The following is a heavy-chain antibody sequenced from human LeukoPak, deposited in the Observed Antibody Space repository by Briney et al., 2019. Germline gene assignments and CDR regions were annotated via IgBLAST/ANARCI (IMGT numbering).Heavy chain of an antibody. CDR3: ATLRDDRWFDP. D-gene: IGHD2-21*02. Sequence: PSGTLSLTCTVAGASISSSSYYWGWIRQPPGKGLEWIGSIYYSGSTFYNPSLKSRVTTSVDTSKNQFSLKLSSVTAADTAVYYCATLRDDRWFDPWGQGTLVTVSS. J-gene: IGHJ5*02. V-gene: IGHV4-39*07. CDR1: GASISSSSYY. CDR2: IYYSGST.